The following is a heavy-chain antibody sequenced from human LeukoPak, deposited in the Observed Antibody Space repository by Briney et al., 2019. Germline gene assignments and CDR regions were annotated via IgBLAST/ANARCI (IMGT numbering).Heavy chain of an antibody. CDR2: MSSGSSYI. J-gene: IGHJ4*02. CDR1: RFTFSIFT. Sequence: PGGSLRLSCAASRFTFSIFTMSWVRQAPGKGLEWVSSMSSGSSYIYYADSVKGRFTISRDNANSSLYLQMDSLRADDTAVYYCAKEGYCSVAYCHFDSWGQGALVTVSS. V-gene: IGHV3-21*01. CDR3: AKEGYCSVAYCHFDS. D-gene: IGHD2-15*01.